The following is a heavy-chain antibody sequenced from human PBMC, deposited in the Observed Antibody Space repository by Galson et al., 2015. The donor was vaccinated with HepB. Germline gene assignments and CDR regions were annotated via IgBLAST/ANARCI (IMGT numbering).Heavy chain of an antibody. CDR2: ISGSGGST. D-gene: IGHD3-9*01. Sequence: SLSLSCAASGFTFSSYAMSWVRQAPGKGLEWVSAISGSGGSTYYADSVKGRFTISRDNSKNTLYLRMNSLRAEDTAVYYCAKNRQRYFDWLPPAFDYWGQGTLVTVSS. CDR3: AKNRQRYFDWLPPAFDY. V-gene: IGHV3-23*01. CDR1: GFTFSSYA. J-gene: IGHJ4*02.